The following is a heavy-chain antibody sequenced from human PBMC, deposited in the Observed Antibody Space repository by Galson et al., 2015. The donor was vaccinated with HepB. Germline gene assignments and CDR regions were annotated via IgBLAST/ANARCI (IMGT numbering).Heavy chain of an antibody. CDR2: IIPIFGTA. Sequence: SCKASGGTFSSYAISWVRQAPGQGLEWMGGIIPIFGTANYAQKFQGRVTITADKSTSTAYMELSSLRSEDTAVYYCARGWSGYFLGYGMDVWGQGTTVTVSS. CDR3: ARGWSGYFLGYGMDV. V-gene: IGHV1-69*06. J-gene: IGHJ6*02. D-gene: IGHD3-3*01. CDR1: GGTFSSYA.